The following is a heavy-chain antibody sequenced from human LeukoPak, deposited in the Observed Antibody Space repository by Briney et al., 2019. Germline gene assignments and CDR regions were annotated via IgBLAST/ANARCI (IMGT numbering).Heavy chain of an antibody. Sequence: PGGSLRLSCAASGFTFSNHNMVWVRQAPGKGLEWVSSISGESTYIFYADSVKGRFTISRDNSKTTLYLQMNSLRAEDAAVYYCARDPAYYYGSGSYIDYWGQGTLVTVSS. D-gene: IGHD3-10*01. J-gene: IGHJ4*02. CDR1: GFTFSNHN. V-gene: IGHV3-21*01. CDR2: ISGESTYI. CDR3: ARDPAYYYGSGSYIDY.